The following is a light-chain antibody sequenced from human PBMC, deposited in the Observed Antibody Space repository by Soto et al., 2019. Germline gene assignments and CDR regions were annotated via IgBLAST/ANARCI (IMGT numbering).Light chain of an antibody. CDR3: QQRDTWPPFT. J-gene: IGKJ3*01. CDR1: RNIRNL. Sequence: EIVLTQSPATLSLSPGERATLSCRASRNIRNLLAWYQHKFGESPRLLISDASNRATGVPVRFSGSGSGTDFTLTISSLEPEDFAVYYCQQRDTWPPFTFGPGTKVEIK. V-gene: IGKV3-11*01. CDR2: DAS.